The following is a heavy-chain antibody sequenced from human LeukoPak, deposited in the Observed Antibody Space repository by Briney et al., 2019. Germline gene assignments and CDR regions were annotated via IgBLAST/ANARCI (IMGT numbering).Heavy chain of an antibody. CDR1: GFTFNTYA. CDR3: AKNRGLLLSQYHFDY. D-gene: IGHD2-2*01. J-gene: IGHJ4*02. CDR2: ISNNGGTT. Sequence: GGSLRLSCAASGFTFNTYAMSWVRQAPGKGLEWVSTISNNGGTTHYADSVKGRFTISRDSSKNTVYLQMNSLRAEDTAVYYCAKNRGLLLSQYHFDYWGQGTLVIVSS. V-gene: IGHV3-23*01.